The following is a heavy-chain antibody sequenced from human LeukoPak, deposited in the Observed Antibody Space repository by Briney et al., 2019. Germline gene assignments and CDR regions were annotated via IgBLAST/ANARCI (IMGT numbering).Heavy chain of an antibody. V-gene: IGHV4-39*07. CDR3: ARGFYSIAARRYSRPFDY. Sequence: SSETLSLTCTVSGGSISSSTYYWSWIRQPPGKGLEWIGEINHSGSTNYNPSLKSRVTISVDTSKNQFSLKLSSVTAADTAVYYCARGFYSIAARRYSRPFDYWGQGTLVTVSS. D-gene: IGHD6-6*01. J-gene: IGHJ4*02. CDR1: GGSISSSTYY. CDR2: INHSGST.